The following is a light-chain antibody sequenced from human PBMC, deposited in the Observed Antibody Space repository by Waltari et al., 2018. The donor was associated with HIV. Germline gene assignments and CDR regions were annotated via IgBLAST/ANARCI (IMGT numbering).Light chain of an antibody. CDR1: QSVSSSY. CDR3: QQYGSSLLFT. Sequence: EIVLTQSPGTLSLSQGERATLSCRASQSVSSSYLAWYQQKPGQAPRLLIYAASSRATGIPDRFSGSGSGTDFTLTISRLEPEDFAVYYCQQYGSSLLFTFGPGTKVDIK. CDR2: AAS. J-gene: IGKJ3*01. V-gene: IGKV3-20*01.